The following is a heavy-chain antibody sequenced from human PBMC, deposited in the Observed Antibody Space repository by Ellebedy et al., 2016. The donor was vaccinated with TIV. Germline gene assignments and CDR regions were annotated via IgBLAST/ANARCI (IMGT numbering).Heavy chain of an antibody. V-gene: IGHV3-7*01. CDR3: ARDFDTAPMKTIFDH. Sequence: GESLKISCTASGFTFSIYWMTWVRQAPGKGLECVANIKQDGSEQSYVDSVKDRFTISRDNAKNSLHLQMNGLRDEDTAVYYCARDFDTAPMKTIFDHWGHGTLVTVSS. D-gene: IGHD5-18*01. CDR1: GFTFSIYW. CDR2: IKQDGSEQ. J-gene: IGHJ4*01.